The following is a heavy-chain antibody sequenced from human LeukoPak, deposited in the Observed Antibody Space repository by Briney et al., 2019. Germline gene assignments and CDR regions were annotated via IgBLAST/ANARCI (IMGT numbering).Heavy chain of an antibody. CDR2: VYYSGST. V-gene: IGHV4-39*07. Sequence: PSETLSLTCTVSGGSISSNTYYWGWIRQPPGKGLEWIGSVYYSGSTYYNPSLKSRVTISVDTSKHQFSLKLTSVTAADTAVYYCATWGGFGEFPYAFDIWGQGTMVTVSS. CDR3: ATWGGFGEFPYAFDI. D-gene: IGHD3-10*01. CDR1: GGSISSNTYY. J-gene: IGHJ3*02.